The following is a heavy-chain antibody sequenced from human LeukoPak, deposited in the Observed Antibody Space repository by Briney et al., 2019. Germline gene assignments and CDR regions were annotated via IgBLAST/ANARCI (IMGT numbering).Heavy chain of an antibody. CDR1: GGTFSSYA. Sequence: SVKVSCKASGGTFSSYAISWVRQAPGQGLEWMGRIIPILGIANYAQKFQGRVTITADKSTSTAYMELSSLRSEDTAVYYCARDAPYDILTGYYPRWFDPWGQGTLVTVS. CDR3: ARDAPYDILTGYYPRWFDP. V-gene: IGHV1-69*04. J-gene: IGHJ5*02. CDR2: IIPILGIA. D-gene: IGHD3-9*01.